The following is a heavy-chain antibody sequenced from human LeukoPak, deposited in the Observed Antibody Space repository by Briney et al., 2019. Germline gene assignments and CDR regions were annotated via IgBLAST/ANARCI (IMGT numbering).Heavy chain of an antibody. D-gene: IGHD6-19*01. V-gene: IGHV4-59*11. J-gene: IGHJ4*02. CDR3: ARGGEGDSSGWELHFDY. Sequence: SETLSLTCSVSGGSIGGHYWNWIRQAPGKGLEWIGYIYYSGSTNYNPSLKSRVTISVDTSKNQFSLKLSSVTAADTAVYYCARGGEGDSSGWELHFDYWGQGTLVTVSS. CDR1: GGSIGGHY. CDR2: IYYSGST.